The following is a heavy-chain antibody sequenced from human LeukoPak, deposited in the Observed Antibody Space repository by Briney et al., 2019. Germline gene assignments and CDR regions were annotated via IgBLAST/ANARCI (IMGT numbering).Heavy chain of an antibody. CDR2: INWDGGST. V-gene: IGHV3-20*04. D-gene: IGHD3-22*01. Sequence: GGSLRLSCAASGFSLDDYGMSWVRQAPGKGLEWVSGINWDGGSTGYADSVKGRFTISRDNAKNSLYLQMNNLRAEDTALYYCARGQYYYDSSGYYTLGYWGQGTLVTVSS. CDR1: GFSLDDYG. CDR3: ARGQYYYDSSGYYTLGY. J-gene: IGHJ4*02.